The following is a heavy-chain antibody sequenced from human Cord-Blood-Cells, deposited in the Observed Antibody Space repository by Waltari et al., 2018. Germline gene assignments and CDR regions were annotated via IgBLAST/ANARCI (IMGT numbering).Heavy chain of an antibody. D-gene: IGHD2-21*01. J-gene: IGHJ4*02. CDR3: ARSGVGFCGGDCYWFDY. Sequence: QVQLQESGPGLVKPSETLSLTCAVSGYSISSGYYWGWIRQPPGKGLEWIGSVYHSGSTYYNPSLKSRVTISVDTSKNQFSLELSSVTAADTAVYYCARSGVGFCGGDCYWFDYWGQGTLVTVSS. CDR2: VYHSGST. V-gene: IGHV4-38-2*01. CDR1: GYSISSGYY.